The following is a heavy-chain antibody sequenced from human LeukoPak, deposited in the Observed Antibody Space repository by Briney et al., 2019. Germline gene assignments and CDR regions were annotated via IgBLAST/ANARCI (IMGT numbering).Heavy chain of an antibody. D-gene: IGHD6-6*01. CDR3: AKDSARAARLYYFDY. J-gene: IGHJ4*02. Sequence: AGGSLRLSCAASGFTVSSNYMSWVRQAPGKGLEWVSVIYSGGSTYYADSVKGRFTISRDNSKNTLYLQMNSLRAEDTAVYYCAKDSARAARLYYFDYWGQGTLVTVSS. V-gene: IGHV3-53*01. CDR2: IYSGGST. CDR1: GFTVSSNY.